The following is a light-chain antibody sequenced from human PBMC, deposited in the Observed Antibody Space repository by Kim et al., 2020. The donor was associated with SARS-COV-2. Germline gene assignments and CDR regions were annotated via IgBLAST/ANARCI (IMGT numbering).Light chain of an antibody. CDR1: GYKVGNARST. V-gene: IGLV1-44*01. J-gene: IGLJ1*01. CDR3: GKWDDSLNGYV. CDR2: SDN. Sequence: VTISCSEAGYKVGNARSTVNWFQQYPGTAPKLLIYSDNHRPSGVPDRFSGSKSGTSASLDISGLQSEDEADYYCGKWDDSLNGYVFGTGTEVTVL.